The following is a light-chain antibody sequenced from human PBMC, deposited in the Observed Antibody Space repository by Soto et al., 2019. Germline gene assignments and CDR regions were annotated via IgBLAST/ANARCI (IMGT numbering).Light chain of an antibody. Sequence: DIQMTQSPSSPSASVGDRVTITCQASQDISNYLNWYQQKPGKAPKLLIYDASNLETGVPSRFSGSGSGTDFTFTISSLQPEDIATYYCQQYDNLLPTFGQGTKVEIK. J-gene: IGKJ1*01. CDR1: QDISNY. CDR3: QQYDNLLPT. V-gene: IGKV1-33*01. CDR2: DAS.